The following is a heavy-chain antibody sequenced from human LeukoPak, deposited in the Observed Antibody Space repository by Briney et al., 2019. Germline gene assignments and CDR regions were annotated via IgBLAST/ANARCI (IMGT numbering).Heavy chain of an antibody. CDR2: IWYDGGNK. D-gene: IGHD6-19*01. Sequence: GGSLRLSCAASGFTFSSYGMHWVRQAPGKGLEWVAIIWYDGGNKYYADSVKGRFTISRDNSKNTLYLQMNSLRTEDTAVYYCAKEAAVAGVGYNWLDPWGQGTLVTVSS. CDR3: AKEAAVAGVGYNWLDP. J-gene: IGHJ5*02. CDR1: GFTFSSYG. V-gene: IGHV3-33*06.